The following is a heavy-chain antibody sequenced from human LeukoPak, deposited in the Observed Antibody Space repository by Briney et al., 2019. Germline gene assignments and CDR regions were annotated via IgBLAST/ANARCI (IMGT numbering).Heavy chain of an antibody. CDR2: ISAYNGNT. CDR1: GYTFSSYG. J-gene: IGHJ3*02. V-gene: IGHV1-18*01. Sequence: ASVKVSCKASGYTFSSYGISWVRQAPGQGLEWMGWISAYNGNTNYAQKLQGRVTMTTDTSTSTAYMELRSLRSDDTAVYFCAREKNVMITFGGVIVPGAFDIWGQGTMVTVSS. CDR3: AREKNVMITFGGVIVPGAFDI. D-gene: IGHD3-16*02.